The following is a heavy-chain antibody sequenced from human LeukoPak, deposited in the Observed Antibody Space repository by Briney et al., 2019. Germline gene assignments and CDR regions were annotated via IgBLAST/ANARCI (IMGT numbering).Heavy chain of an antibody. CDR3: ARPSSGYYDRGAFHI. Sequence: SETLSLTCTVSGGSISNYYWSWIRQPPGKGLERIGYIYYSGSTNYNPSLKSRVTISVDTSKNQFSLKLSSVTAADTAVYYCARPSSGYYDRGAFHIWGQGTMVTVSS. D-gene: IGHD3-22*01. J-gene: IGHJ3*02. CDR2: IYYSGST. V-gene: IGHV4-59*01. CDR1: GGSISNYY.